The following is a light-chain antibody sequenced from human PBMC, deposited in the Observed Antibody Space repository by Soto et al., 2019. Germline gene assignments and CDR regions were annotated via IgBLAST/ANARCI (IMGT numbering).Light chain of an antibody. CDR1: KSISTW. V-gene: IGKV1-5*03. Sequence: DIQMTQSPSTLSASVGDRVTITCRASKSISTWLAWYQQKPGKAPKLLIYKASSLESGVPSRFSGSGSGTEFTLTISSLQPDDFSTYYCQQYNSYWYTFGQGTKLEIK. CDR2: KAS. CDR3: QQYNSYWYT. J-gene: IGKJ2*01.